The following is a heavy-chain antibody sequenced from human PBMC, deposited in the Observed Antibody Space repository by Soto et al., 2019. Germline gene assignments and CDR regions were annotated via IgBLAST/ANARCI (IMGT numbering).Heavy chain of an antibody. CDR2: MNPNSGNT. CDR3: AKDTYYYDSSGYYVFDY. Sequence: ASVKVSCKASGYTFTSYDINWVRQATGQGLEWMGWMNPNSGNTGYAQKFQGRVTMTRNTSISTAYMELSSLRAEDTAIYYCAKDTYYYDSSGYYVFDYWGQGTMVTVSS. V-gene: IGHV1-8*01. D-gene: IGHD3-22*01. CDR1: GYTFTSYD. J-gene: IGHJ4*03.